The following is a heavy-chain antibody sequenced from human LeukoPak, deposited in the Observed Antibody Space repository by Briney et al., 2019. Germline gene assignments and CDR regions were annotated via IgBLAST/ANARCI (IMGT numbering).Heavy chain of an antibody. J-gene: IGHJ6*02. V-gene: IGHV1-8*01. CDR3: ARQRGLIVGATIYYYYGMDV. CDR2: MNANSGNT. Sequence: ASVTVSCTASGYTFTSYDINWVRQAAGQGLEWMGWMNANSGNTGYAQKFQGRVTMTRSTSISTAYMELSSLRSEDTAVYYCARQRGLIVGATIYYYYGMDVWGQGTTVTVSS. CDR1: GYTFTSYD. D-gene: IGHD1-26*01.